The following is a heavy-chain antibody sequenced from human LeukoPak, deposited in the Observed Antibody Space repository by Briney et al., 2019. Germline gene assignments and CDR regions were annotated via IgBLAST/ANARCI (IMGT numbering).Heavy chain of an antibody. V-gene: IGHV3-48*04. Sequence: PGGSLRLSCAASGFTFTSYSMDWVRQAPGKGREWGSYISSSGSTITYADSVKGRFTISRENAKTPLYLQMNSLRAEATAVYYCVRDKYGDYGIDCWGQGSL. CDR3: VRDKYGDYGIDC. D-gene: IGHD4-17*01. J-gene: IGHJ4*02. CDR1: GFTFTSYS. CDR2: ISSSGSTI.